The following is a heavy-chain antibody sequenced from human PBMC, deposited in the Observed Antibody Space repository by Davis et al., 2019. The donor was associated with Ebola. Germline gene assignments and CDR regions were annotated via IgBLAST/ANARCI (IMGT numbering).Heavy chain of an antibody. CDR1: GFTFSSYG. CDR3: ARSIVDYYDSSGCDI. J-gene: IGHJ3*02. Sequence: PGGSLRLSCPASGFTFSSYGMHWVRQAPGKGLEWVAVIWYDGSNKYYADSVKGRFTISRDNSKNTLYLQMNSLRAEDTAVYYCARSIVDYYDSSGCDIWGQGTMVTVSS. V-gene: IGHV3-33*08. CDR2: IWYDGSNK. D-gene: IGHD3-22*01.